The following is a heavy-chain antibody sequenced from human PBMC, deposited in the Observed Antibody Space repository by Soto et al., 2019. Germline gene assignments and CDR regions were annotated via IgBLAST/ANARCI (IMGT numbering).Heavy chain of an antibody. Sequence: ASVKVSCKASGYTFTGYYMHWVRQAPGQGLEWMGWINPNSGGTNYAQKFQGWVTMTRETSISTAYMELSRLRSDDTAVYYCARGPEFLEWLRQTTGYNWFDPWGQGTLVTVSS. CDR3: ARGPEFLEWLRQTTGYNWFDP. CDR2: INPNSGGT. J-gene: IGHJ5*02. D-gene: IGHD3-3*01. V-gene: IGHV1-2*04. CDR1: GYTFTGYY.